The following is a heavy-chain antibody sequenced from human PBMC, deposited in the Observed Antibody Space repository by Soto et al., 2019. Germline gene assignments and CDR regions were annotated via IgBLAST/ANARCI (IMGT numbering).Heavy chain of an antibody. CDR1: GGSISSGGYS. Sequence: QLQLQESGSGLVKPSQTLSLTCAVSGGSISSGGYSWSWIRQPPGKGLEWIGYIYHSGSTYYNPSRERRVTISVDRSKNQFSLKRSSVTAADTAVYYCAAGGGLPRYYWGQGTLVTVSS. J-gene: IGHJ4*02. V-gene: IGHV4-30-2*01. CDR3: AAGGGLPRYY. CDR2: IYHSGST. D-gene: IGHD5-12*01.